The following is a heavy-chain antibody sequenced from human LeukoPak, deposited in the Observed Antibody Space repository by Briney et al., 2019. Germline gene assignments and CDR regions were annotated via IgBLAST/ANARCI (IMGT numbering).Heavy chain of an antibody. D-gene: IGHD3-22*01. CDR1: GYTFTSYG. Sequence: ASVKVSCKASGYTFTSYGISWVRQAPGQGLEWIGWISAYNGNTNYAQKLQGRVTMTTDTSTSTAYMELRSLRSDDTAVYYCARDPVTAHSSGYYYAVDYWGQGTLVTVSS. CDR2: ISAYNGNT. V-gene: IGHV1-18*01. J-gene: IGHJ4*02. CDR3: ARDPVTAHSSGYYYAVDY.